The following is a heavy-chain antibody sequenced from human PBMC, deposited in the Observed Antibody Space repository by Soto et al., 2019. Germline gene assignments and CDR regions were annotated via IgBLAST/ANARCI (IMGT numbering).Heavy chain of an antibody. CDR3: ATHGEAHYYYGMDV. J-gene: IGHJ6*02. V-gene: IGHV1-69*12. CDR1: VGTFSSYA. Sequence: QVQLVQSGAEVKKPGSAAKVSCKASVGTFSSYAISWVRQAPGQGLEWMGGIIPIFGTANYAQKFQGRVTITADESTSTAYMELSCLRSENTAVYYCATHGEAHYYYGMDVWGQGTTVTVSS. CDR2: IIPIFGTA. D-gene: IGHD3-10*01.